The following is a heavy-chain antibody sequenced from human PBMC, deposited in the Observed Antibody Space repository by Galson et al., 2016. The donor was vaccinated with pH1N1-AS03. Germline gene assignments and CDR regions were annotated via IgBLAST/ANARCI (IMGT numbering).Heavy chain of an antibody. V-gene: IGHV5-51*01. Sequence: QSGAEVTKPGESLKISRKVSGYTFSNHWIGWVRQMPGKGLEWMGIIYPADSSTTYSPSFQGQVTISADQSISTAYLQWSSLRASDTAMYFCARQQDGRGSGLEWLFWYGMDVWGQGTTVIVSS. CDR2: IYPADSST. CDR1: GYTFSNHW. D-gene: IGHD3-3*01. CDR3: ARQQDGRGSGLEWLFWYGMDV. J-gene: IGHJ6*02.